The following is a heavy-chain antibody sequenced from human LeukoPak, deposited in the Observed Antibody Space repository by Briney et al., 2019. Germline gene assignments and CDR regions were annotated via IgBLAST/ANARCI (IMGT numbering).Heavy chain of an antibody. CDR3: AKDASITLVRGVSEPVFDY. CDR1: TSSTFTFARHA. D-gene: IGHD3-10*01. J-gene: IGHJ4*02. CDR2: ISGSSRST. Sequence: GGSLRLSCTASTSSTFTFARHAMSWVRPAPGKGLDWVSSISGSSRSTYYADSVKGRFTISRDNAKNSLYLQMNSLRAEDTALYYCAKDASITLVRGVSEPVFDYWGQGTLVTVSS. V-gene: IGHV3-23*01.